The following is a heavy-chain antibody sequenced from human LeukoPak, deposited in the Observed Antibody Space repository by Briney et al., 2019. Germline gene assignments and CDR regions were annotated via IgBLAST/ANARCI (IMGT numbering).Heavy chain of an antibody. D-gene: IGHD3-3*01. Sequence: SETLSLTCTVSGGSISSYYWSWIRQPPGKGLEWIGEINHSGSTNYNPSLKSRVTISVDTSKNQFSLKLSSVTAADTAVYYCARMERYYYYMDVWGKGTTVTVSS. CDR3: ARMERYYYYMDV. V-gene: IGHV4-34*01. CDR2: INHSGST. J-gene: IGHJ6*03. CDR1: GGSISSYY.